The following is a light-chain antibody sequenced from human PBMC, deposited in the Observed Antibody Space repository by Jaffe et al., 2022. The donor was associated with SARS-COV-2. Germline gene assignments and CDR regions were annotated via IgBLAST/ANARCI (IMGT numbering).Light chain of an antibody. Sequence: QSVVTQPPSASGTPGQRVTISCSGSSSNIGSNTINWYQQLPGTAPKLLIYSNNQRPSGVTDRFSGSKSGTSASLAISGLQSEDEADYYCAAWDDSLNGPVFGGGTKLTVL. CDR1: SSNIGSNT. J-gene: IGLJ2*01. CDR2: SNN. V-gene: IGLV1-44*01. CDR3: AAWDDSLNGPV.